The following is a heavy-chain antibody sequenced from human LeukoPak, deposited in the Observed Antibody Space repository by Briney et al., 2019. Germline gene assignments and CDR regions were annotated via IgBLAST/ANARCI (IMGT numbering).Heavy chain of an antibody. CDR1: GFTFSSYG. V-gene: IGHV3-30*02. J-gene: IGHJ4*02. CDR2: IRYDGSNK. Sequence: PGGSLRLSWAAAGFTFSSYGMHWVRQAPGKGLEWVAFIRYDGSNKYYADSVKGRFTISRDNSKNTLYLQMNSLRAEDTAVYYCAKDPDKYNWSSITYYFDYWGQGTLVTVSS. D-gene: IGHD1-20*01. CDR3: AKDPDKYNWSSITYYFDY.